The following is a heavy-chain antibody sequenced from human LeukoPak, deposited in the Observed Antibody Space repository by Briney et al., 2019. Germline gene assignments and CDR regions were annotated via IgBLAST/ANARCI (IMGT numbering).Heavy chain of an antibody. Sequence: GGSLRLSCAASGFTFGSYVMSWVRQAPGKGLELVSAITQSGSATYYADSVKGRFTISRDNSKNTLYLQMNSLRAEDTAVYYCAKAGYGSANYYSRDRANWFDPWGQGTLVTVSS. CDR3: AKAGYGSANYYSRDRANWFDP. CDR1: GFTFGSYV. D-gene: IGHD3-10*01. V-gene: IGHV3-23*01. CDR2: ITQSGSAT. J-gene: IGHJ5*02.